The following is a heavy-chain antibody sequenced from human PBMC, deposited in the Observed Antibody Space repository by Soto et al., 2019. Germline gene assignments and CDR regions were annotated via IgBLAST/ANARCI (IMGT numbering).Heavy chain of an antibody. V-gene: IGHV3-33*07. CDR2: IRYDGSNT. Sequence: GRSRTLARAASGLCFCRCSMNFERQAPGKGLEWVSAIRYDGSNTYYADSVKGRFTISRDNSKNTLYLQMNSLRAEDTAVYYCARDFGNDFSSDYRADYYTDAWCKGTTVTVS. J-gene: IGHJ6*03. D-gene: IGHD3-3*01. CDR1: GLCFCRCS. CDR3: ARDFGNDFSSDYRADYYTDA.